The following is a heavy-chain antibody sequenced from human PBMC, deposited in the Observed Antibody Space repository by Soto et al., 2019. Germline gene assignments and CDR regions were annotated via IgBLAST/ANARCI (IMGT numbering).Heavy chain of an antibody. CDR1: GYTFTTFG. CDR2: ISANNGNT. V-gene: IGHV1-18*01. J-gene: IGHJ6*02. CDR3: ARGDVLSFYYYGMDV. Sequence: GASVKVSCKASGYTFTTFGISWVRQAPGQGLEWVGWISANNGNTKYSQKFQGRVSLTTETSASTAYMELRSLRVDDTAVYYCARGDVLSFYYYGMDVWGQGTTVTVSS. D-gene: IGHD2-8*01.